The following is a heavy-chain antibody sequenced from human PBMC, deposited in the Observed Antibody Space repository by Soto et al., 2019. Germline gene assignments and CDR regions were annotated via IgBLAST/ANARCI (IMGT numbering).Heavy chain of an antibody. D-gene: IGHD6-6*01. J-gene: IGHJ6*02. CDR3: ARHSDGIAARPWAPLSSYYGMDV. V-gene: IGHV5-51*01. Sequence: PGESVKISCKGSGYSCTSCWIGWVRQMTGKRLALVGIIYPGDSDTRYSPCFQGQGTISADMAISTAYLQLSSLKASDPAMYYCARHSDGIAARPWAPLSSYYGMDVWGQGTTVTVS. CDR1: GYSCTSCW. CDR2: IYPGDSDT.